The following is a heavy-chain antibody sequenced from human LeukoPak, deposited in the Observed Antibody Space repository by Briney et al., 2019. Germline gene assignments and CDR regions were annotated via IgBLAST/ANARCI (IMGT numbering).Heavy chain of an antibody. CDR1: GYTFTSYG. J-gene: IGHJ4*02. D-gene: IGHD1-26*01. Sequence: ASVKVSCKASGYTFTSYGISWVRQAPGQGLEWMGWIGAYNGNTNYAQKLQGRVTMTTDTSTSTAYMELRSLRSDDTAVYYCATSRFSGSSGYWGQGTLVTVSS. V-gene: IGHV1-18*01. CDR2: IGAYNGNT. CDR3: ATSRFSGSSGY.